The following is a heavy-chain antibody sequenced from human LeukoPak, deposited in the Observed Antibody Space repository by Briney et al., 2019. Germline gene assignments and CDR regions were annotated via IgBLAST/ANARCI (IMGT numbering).Heavy chain of an antibody. CDR3: AKDPSEIAARLGYPAYYFDY. CDR1: GFSFSTFA. V-gene: IGHV3-30-3*01. J-gene: IGHJ4*02. D-gene: IGHD6-6*01. Sequence: KPGRSLRLSCAASGFSFSTFAMHWARQAPGKGLEWVAVISSDGSSKYTADSVKGRFTISRDNSKNTLYLQMNSLRAEDTAVYYCAKDPSEIAARLGYPAYYFDYWGQGTLVTVSS. CDR2: ISSDGSSK.